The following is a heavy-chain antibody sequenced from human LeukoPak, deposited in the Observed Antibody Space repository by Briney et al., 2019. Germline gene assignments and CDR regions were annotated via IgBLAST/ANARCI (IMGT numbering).Heavy chain of an antibody. CDR3: ARVGSGSRSFDY. CDR1: GGSISSGDYY. J-gene: IGHJ4*02. V-gene: IGHV4-30-4*01. D-gene: IGHD2-15*01. CDR2: IHYSGST. Sequence: SQTLSLTCTVSGGSISSGDYYWNWIRQPPGKGLEWIGYIHYSGSTYYNPSLKSRVTISVDTSKNQFSLKLNPVTAADTAVYYCARVGSGSRSFDYWGQGTLVTVSS.